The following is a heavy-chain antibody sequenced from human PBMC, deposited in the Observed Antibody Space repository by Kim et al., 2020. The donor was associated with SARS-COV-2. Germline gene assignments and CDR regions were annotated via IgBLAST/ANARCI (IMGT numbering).Heavy chain of an antibody. J-gene: IGHJ4*02. CDR1: GYTFTAFY. V-gene: IGHV1-2*02. CDR3: ARGQQTRAVDGSGRSDH. Sequence: ASVKVSCNPSGYTFTAFYIHWVRQVVGQGPEWLGIFNPNDDAAKYSQKFQGRVTMTGDPSTRTAYMDLSSLKSDDTAVYYCARGQQTRAVDGSGRSDHWGQGSLVIVSS. CDR2: FNPNDDAA. D-gene: IGHD6-19*01.